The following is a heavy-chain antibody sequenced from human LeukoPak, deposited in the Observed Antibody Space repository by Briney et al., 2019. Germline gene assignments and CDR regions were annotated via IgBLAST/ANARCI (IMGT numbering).Heavy chain of an antibody. Sequence: GGSLRLSCAASGFTFSSYAMTWVRQAPGKGLEWVSLINDSGRRTYYADSVKGRFTVSRDNSKYTLYLQMNSLRVEDTAVYYCASSTYNYDYALDVWGQGTTVTVSS. CDR3: ASSTYNYDYALDV. V-gene: IGHV3-23*01. D-gene: IGHD5-24*01. CDR1: GFTFSSYA. CDR2: INDSGRRT. J-gene: IGHJ6*02.